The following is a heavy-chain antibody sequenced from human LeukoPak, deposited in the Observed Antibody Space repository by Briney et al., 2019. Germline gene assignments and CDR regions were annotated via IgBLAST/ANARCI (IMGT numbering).Heavy chain of an antibody. V-gene: IGHV3-7*01. Sequence: RAGSLRLSCAASGFSINDYWMDWGRLVAGKGLEWVANINEDGTIQDYVASVRGRFTISRNNAKNSLYLQMNSLGAEDTAVYYCASRESSMARSHWGHGTLVTVSS. CDR1: GFSINDYW. CDR3: ASRESSMARSH. J-gene: IGHJ4*01. D-gene: IGHD3-10*01. CDR2: INEDGTIQ.